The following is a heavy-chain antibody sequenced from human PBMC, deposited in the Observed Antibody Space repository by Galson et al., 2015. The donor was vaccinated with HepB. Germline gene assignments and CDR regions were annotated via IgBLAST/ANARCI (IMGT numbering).Heavy chain of an antibody. J-gene: IGHJ4*02. Sequence: SLRLSCAASGFIFSDFSMHWVRQAPGKGLEWVAVMSKRGNSINYADSMKGRFTISRDNSKNTVYLQMHDLRHEDTALYFCVKEHRSGWPNLDSWGPGTLVIVSP. CDR3: VKEHRSGWPNLDS. CDR1: GFIFSDFS. V-gene: IGHV3-30*18. D-gene: IGHD6-19*01. CDR2: MSKRGNSI.